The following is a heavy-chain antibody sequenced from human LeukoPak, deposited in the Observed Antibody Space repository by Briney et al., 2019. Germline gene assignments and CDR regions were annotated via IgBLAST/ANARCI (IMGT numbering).Heavy chain of an antibody. D-gene: IGHD1-26*01. CDR3: AKDAIPIVGATTAVDY. Sequence: PGRSLRLSCAASGFTFSSYGMHWVRQAPGKGLEWVAVISYDGSNKYYADSVKGRLTISRDNSKNTLYLQMNSLRAEDTAVYYCAKDAIPIVGATTAVDYWGQGTLVTVSS. CDR2: ISYDGSNK. CDR1: GFTFSSYG. J-gene: IGHJ4*02. V-gene: IGHV3-30*18.